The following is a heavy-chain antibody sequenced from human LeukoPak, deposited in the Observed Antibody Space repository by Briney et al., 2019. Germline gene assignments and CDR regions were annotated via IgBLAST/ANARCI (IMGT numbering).Heavy chain of an antibody. D-gene: IGHD4-23*01. Sequence: SETLSLTCAVSGGSFFGSHWNWIRQSPEKGLEGIGEINHSGRTNYSPSLKSRVTNSVDTSKSQFFLKLTSVTAADTAVYYCARDPTTVVTLPYYFDFWGQGTVVTVSA. V-gene: IGHV4-34*01. CDR3: ARDPTTVVTLPYYFDF. J-gene: IGHJ4*02. CDR2: INHSGRT. CDR1: GGSFFGSH.